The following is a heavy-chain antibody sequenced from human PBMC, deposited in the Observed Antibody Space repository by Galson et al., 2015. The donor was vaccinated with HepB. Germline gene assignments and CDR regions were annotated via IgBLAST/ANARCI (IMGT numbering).Heavy chain of an antibody. D-gene: IGHD6-13*01. J-gene: IGHJ5*02. V-gene: IGHV3-33*08. CDR1: GFTFSSYG. CDR2: IWYDGSNK. Sequence: SLRLSCAASGFTFSSYGMHWVRQAPGKGLEWVAVIWYDGSNKYYADSVKGRFTISRDNSKSTLYLQMNSLRAEDTAVYYCARDAQGYSSSWLPYGWFDPWGQGTLVTVSS. CDR3: ARDAQGYSSSWLPYGWFDP.